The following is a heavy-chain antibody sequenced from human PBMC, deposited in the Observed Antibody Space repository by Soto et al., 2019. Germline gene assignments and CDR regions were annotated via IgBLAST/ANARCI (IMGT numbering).Heavy chain of an antibody. J-gene: IGHJ6*03. D-gene: IGHD4-4*01. Sequence: SETLSLTCTVSGGSISSYYWSWIRQPPGKGLEWIGYIYYSGSTNYNPSLKSRVTISVDTSKNQFSMKMRTVTAADTVVYFCAREGSNLGYYYYMDVWGKGTTVTVSS. V-gene: IGHV4-59*01. CDR2: IYYSGST. CDR3: AREGSNLGYYYYMDV. CDR1: GGSISSYY.